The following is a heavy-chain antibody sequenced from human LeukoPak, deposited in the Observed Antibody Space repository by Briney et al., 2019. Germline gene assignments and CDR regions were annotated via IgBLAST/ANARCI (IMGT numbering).Heavy chain of an antibody. J-gene: IGHJ3*02. CDR2: ISAYNGNT. CDR3: ARDMHIVVVTAIDAFDI. D-gene: IGHD2-21*02. Sequence: ASVKVSCKASGYTFTSYGISWVRQAPGQGLEWMGWISAYNGNTNYAQKLQGRVTMTTDTSTSTAYMELRSLRSDATAVYYCARDMHIVVVTAIDAFDIWGQGTMVTVSS. V-gene: IGHV1-18*04. CDR1: GYTFTSYG.